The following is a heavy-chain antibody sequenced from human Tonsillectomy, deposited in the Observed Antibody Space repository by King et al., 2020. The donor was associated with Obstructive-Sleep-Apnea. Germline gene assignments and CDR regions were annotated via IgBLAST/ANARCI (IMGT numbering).Heavy chain of an antibody. V-gene: IGHV3-30*02. CDR3: GKSVGDVYSSACPDN. D-gene: IGHD6-25*01. CDR2: IRYDGTNR. CDR1: GFIFSNYG. J-gene: IGHJ4*02. Sequence: VQLVESGGGVVQPGGSLRLSCTASGFIFSNYGMHWVRQAPGKGLEGVAFIRYDGTNRYYADSGKGRFTISMDNSKNTLYLQMSSLRAEDTAIYYCGKSVGDVYSSACPDNWGQGNLVSVSS.